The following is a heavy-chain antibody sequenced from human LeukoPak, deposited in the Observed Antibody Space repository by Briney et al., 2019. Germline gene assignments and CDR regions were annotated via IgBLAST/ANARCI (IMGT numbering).Heavy chain of an antibody. V-gene: IGHV1-2*02. CDR3: AREKDEAARPTLDY. CDR1: GYTFTGYY. Sequence: ASVKVSCKASGYTFTGYYMHWVRQAPGQGLEWMGWINPNSGGTNYAQKFQGRVTMTRDTSISTAYMELSRLRSDDTAVYYSAREKDEAARPTLDYWGQGTLVTVSS. D-gene: IGHD6-6*01. CDR2: INPNSGGT. J-gene: IGHJ4*02.